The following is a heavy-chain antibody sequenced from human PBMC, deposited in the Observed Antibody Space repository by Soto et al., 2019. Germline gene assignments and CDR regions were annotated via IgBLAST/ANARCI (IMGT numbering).Heavy chain of an antibody. J-gene: IGHJ4*02. Sequence: EVPLVESGGGLVKPGGSLRLSCAASGFTFSDYTMNWVRQAPGKGLEWVSSISSTSSFIYYADSVKGRFTNSRDNAKNSLYLQMNSLRAEDTAVYYFAGPYSSGDRLLGYWGQGTLVTVSS. CDR2: ISSTSSFI. V-gene: IGHV3-21*06. CDR1: GFTFSDYT. CDR3: AGPYSSGDRLLGY. D-gene: IGHD6-19*01.